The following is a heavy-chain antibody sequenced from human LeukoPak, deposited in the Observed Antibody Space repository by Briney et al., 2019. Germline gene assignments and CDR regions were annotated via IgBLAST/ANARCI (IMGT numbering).Heavy chain of an antibody. CDR3: ARVGWINVVVPAATPFDY. CDR2: IKQDGSEK. D-gene: IGHD2-2*01. V-gene: IGHV3-7*01. Sequence: PGGSLRLSCAAPKFTFSGYWMNWVRQAPGKGLEWVANIKQDGSEKYYVDSVKGRFTISRDNAMNSLYLQMNSLRAEDTAVYYCARVGWINVVVPAATPFDYWGQGTLVTVSS. CDR1: KFTFSGYW. J-gene: IGHJ4*02.